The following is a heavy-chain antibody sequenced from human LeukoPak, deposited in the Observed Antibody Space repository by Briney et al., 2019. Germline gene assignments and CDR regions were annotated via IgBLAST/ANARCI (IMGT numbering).Heavy chain of an antibody. CDR3: AREARRGGGTYYFDY. Sequence: ASVKVSCKASGYTFTSYYMHWVRQAPGQGLEWIGIINPSGGSTSYAQKFQGRVTMTRDTSTSTVYMELSSLRSEDTAVYYCAREARRGGGTYYFDYWGQGTLVTVSS. V-gene: IGHV1-46*01. J-gene: IGHJ4*02. D-gene: IGHD3-16*01. CDR2: INPSGGST. CDR1: GYTFTSYY.